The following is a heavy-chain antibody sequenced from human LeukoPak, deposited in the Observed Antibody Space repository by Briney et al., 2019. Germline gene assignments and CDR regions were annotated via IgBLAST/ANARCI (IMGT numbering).Heavy chain of an antibody. CDR3: ARHYLSDGILSTFDP. V-gene: IGHV4-4*07. D-gene: IGHD2/OR15-2a*01. CDR2: IYTSGST. Sequence: SETLSLTCAVSGGSFSNYYWSWIRQPAGKGLEWIGRIYTSGSTNYNPSVKSRVTMSVDTSKNQFSLRLRSVTAADTALYYCARHYLSDGILSTFDPWGQGTLVTVSS. CDR1: GGSFSNYY. J-gene: IGHJ5*02.